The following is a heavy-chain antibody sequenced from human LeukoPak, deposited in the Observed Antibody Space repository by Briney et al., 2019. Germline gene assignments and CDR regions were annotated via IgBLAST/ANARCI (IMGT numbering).Heavy chain of an antibody. Sequence: SGGSLRLSCAASGFTFDDYGMSWVRQAPGKGLEWVSGINWNGGSTGYADSVKGRFTISRDNAKNSLYLQMNSLRAEDTAVYYCAKTVPTVAGSFDYWGQGTLVTVSS. CDR1: GFTFDDYG. V-gene: IGHV3-20*04. D-gene: IGHD6-19*01. CDR3: AKTVPTVAGSFDY. J-gene: IGHJ4*02. CDR2: INWNGGST.